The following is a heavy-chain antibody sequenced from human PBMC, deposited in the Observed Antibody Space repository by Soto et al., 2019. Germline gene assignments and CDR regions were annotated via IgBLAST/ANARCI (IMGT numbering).Heavy chain of an antibody. CDR3: AKATMTLVVIRLDS. CDR1: GFTFSNYA. D-gene: IGHD3-22*01. V-gene: IGHV3-23*01. Sequence: GGSLRLSCAASGFTFSNYAMNWARQAPGKGLEWVSTISGRGGSTYYADSVKGRFTISRDNSKNILYLQMNSLRAEDTAVYYCAKATMTLVVIRLDSWGQGTLVTVSS. CDR2: ISGRGGST. J-gene: IGHJ4*02.